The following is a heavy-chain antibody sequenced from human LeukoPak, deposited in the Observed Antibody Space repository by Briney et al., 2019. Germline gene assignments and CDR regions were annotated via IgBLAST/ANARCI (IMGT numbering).Heavy chain of an antibody. Sequence: GGSLRLSCAASGFTVSSNYMSWVRQAPGKGLEWVSVIYSGGSTYYADSVKGRFTISRDNSKNTLYLQMNSLRAEDTAVYYCARVVEYSSSSRNRPKGLPDYWGQGTLVTVSS. CDR3: ARVVEYSSSSRNRPKGLPDY. CDR1: GFTVSSNY. D-gene: IGHD6-6*01. J-gene: IGHJ4*02. V-gene: IGHV3-66*01. CDR2: IYSGGST.